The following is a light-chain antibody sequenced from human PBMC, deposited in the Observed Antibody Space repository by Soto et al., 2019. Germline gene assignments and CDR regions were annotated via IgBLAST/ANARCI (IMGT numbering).Light chain of an antibody. J-gene: IGKJ4*01. CDR1: QSVSSN. CDR3: QQYNNLPLT. CDR2: GAS. V-gene: IGKV3-15*01. Sequence: EIVMTQSPATLSVSPGERATLSCRASQSVSSNLAWYQQKPGQAPRLLIYGASTRATGIPARFSGSGSGTEFTLTISSLQSEDFAVYYCQQYNNLPLTFSGGTKVDIK.